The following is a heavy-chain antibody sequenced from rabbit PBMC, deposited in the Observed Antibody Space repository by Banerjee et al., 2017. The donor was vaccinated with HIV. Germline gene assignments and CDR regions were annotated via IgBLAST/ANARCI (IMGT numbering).Heavy chain of an antibody. CDR1: GFSFSNKAV. V-gene: IGHV1S45*01. CDR3: ARAANNIGYCAGL. J-gene: IGHJ4*01. Sequence: QEQLVESGGGLVKPDGSLKLSCTASGFSFSNKAVMCWVRQAPGKGLEWIACINAVTGKAVYASWAKGRFTFSKTSSTTVTLQMTSLTVADTATYWCARAANNIGYCAGLWGPGTLVTVS. CDR2: INAVTGKA. D-gene: IGHD1-1*01.